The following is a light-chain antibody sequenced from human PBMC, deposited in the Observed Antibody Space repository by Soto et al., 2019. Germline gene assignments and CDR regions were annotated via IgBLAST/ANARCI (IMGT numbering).Light chain of an antibody. CDR1: QNINRW. CDR2: DAS. J-gene: IGKJ1*01. V-gene: IGKV1-5*01. Sequence: DIQMTQSPSTLSASVGDRVTITCRASQNINRWLAWYQHKPGKAPKVLIYDASSLESGVPSSFSGSGSGTEFTLTISSLQPDDFATYYCQHYNTYPWTFGQGTKWIS. CDR3: QHYNTYPWT.